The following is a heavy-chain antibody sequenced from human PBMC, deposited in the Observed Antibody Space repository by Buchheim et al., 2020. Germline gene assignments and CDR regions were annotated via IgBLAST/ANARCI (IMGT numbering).Heavy chain of an antibody. CDR2: ISSSGNSI. V-gene: IGHV3-48*03. Sequence: EVQVVESGGGLIQPGGSLRLSCTASGFSFSNYKMSWVRQAPGKGLEWVSSISSSGNSIYYDDSVRGRFTISRDSAKNSLSLQMNSLRAEDTAVYFCAREGVLVVPSTVNSDHYYYGLDVWGQGTT. CDR3: AREGVLVVPSTVNSDHYYYGLDV. CDR1: GFSFSNYK. J-gene: IGHJ6*02. D-gene: IGHD2-2*01.